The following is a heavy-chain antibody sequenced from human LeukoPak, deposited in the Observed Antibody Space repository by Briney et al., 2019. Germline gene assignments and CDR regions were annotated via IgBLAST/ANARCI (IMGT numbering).Heavy chain of an antibody. CDR3: AKDPRSSSGYYWYFDY. CDR2: ISGSGGST. CDR1: GFTFSSYA. J-gene: IGHJ4*02. Sequence: PGGSLRLSCAASGFTFSSYAMSWVRQAPGKGLEWVSAISGSGGSTYYADSVKGRFTISRDNSKNTLYLQMNSLRAEDTAVYYCAKDPRSSSGYYWYFDYWGQGTLVTVSS. D-gene: IGHD3-22*01. V-gene: IGHV3-23*01.